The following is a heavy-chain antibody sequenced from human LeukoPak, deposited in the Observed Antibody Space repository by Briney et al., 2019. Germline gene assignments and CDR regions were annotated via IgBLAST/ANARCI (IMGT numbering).Heavy chain of an antibody. Sequence: GTSLRLSCAASGFTFSRYGMHWVRQAPGKGLEWVAVIWEDGSNMYYADSVEGRFTISRDNSKNTLYLQMNSLRAEDTAVYYCARVGYNSGWYEYWGQGTLVTVSS. V-gene: IGHV3-33*01. D-gene: IGHD6-19*01. J-gene: IGHJ4*02. CDR3: ARVGYNSGWYEY. CDR2: IWEDGSNM. CDR1: GFTFSRYG.